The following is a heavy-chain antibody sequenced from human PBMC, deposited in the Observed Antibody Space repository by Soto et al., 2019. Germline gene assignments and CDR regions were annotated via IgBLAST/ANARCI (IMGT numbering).Heavy chain of an antibody. Sequence: EVQLLESGGGLVQPGGSLRLSCVASGFTFSGYAMSWVRQAPGKGLEYVSTIRSGGDRTFYGDSVEGRFTISRDDSKKTLYLHVDSLRVEDTAVYHCARNRGSGNPFYYDMDVWGQGTTVTVSS. CDR2: IRSGGDRT. CDR3: ARNRGSGNPFYYDMDV. CDR1: GFTFSGYA. D-gene: IGHD3-10*01. V-gene: IGHV3-23*01. J-gene: IGHJ6*02.